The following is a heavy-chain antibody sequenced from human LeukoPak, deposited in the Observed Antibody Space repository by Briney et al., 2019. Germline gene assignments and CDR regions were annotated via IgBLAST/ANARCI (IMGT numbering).Heavy chain of an antibody. J-gene: IGHJ3*02. CDR3: ITDPPVPADDAFDI. CDR2: IKSKTDGGTT. Sequence: GGSLRLSCAASGFTFSNAWMSWVRQAPGKGLEWVGRIKSKTDGGTTDYAAPVKGRFTISRDDSKNTLYLQMNSLKTEDTAVYYCITDPPVPADDAFDIWGQGTMVTVSS. V-gene: IGHV3-15*01. CDR1: GFTFSNAW. D-gene: IGHD2-2*01.